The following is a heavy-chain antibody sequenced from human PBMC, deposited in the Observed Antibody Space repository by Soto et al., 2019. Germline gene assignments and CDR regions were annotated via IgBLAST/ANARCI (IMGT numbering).Heavy chain of an antibody. Sequence: EVHILQSGGGLEQPGGSLRLSCAASGFTFSNYAMSWIRQAPGKGLVWVSTIRETGNTYYADSVRGRFATSRYNSENTLYLQMSSLRAEDTAVYYCAKQQMGVIRALDYWGQGTLVTVSS. V-gene: IGHV3-23*01. CDR2: IRETGNT. CDR1: GFTFSNYA. CDR3: AKQQMGVIRALDY. J-gene: IGHJ4*02. D-gene: IGHD1-26*01.